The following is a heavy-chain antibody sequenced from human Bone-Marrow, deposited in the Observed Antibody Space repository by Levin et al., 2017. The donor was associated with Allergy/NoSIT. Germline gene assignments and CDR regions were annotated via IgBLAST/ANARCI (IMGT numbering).Heavy chain of an antibody. Sequence: KPSETLSLTCSVSGVSDDITYYFWVWVRQSPVTGLEWIGFIDHSRITYYNPSLKSRVSISVDTSKNQISLTMASMIAAYTAVSYCARAISAPALYGMDVWCQGTTVRVSS. CDR2: IDHSRIT. CDR1: GVSDDITYYF. V-gene: IGHV4-61*05. CDR3: ARAISAPALYGMDV. D-gene: IGHD5-24*01. J-gene: IGHJ6*02.